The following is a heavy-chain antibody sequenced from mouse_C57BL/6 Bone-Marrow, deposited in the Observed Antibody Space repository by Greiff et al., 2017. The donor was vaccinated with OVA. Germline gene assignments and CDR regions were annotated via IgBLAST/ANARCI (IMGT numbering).Heavy chain of an antibody. Sequence: DVKLVESGGGLVKPGGSLKLSCAASGFTFSDYGMHWVRQAPEKGLEWVAYISSGSSTIYYADTVKGRFTISRDNAKNTLFLQMTSLRSEDTAMYYCARPRLRRGAWFAYWGQGTLVTVSA. D-gene: IGHD2-4*01. J-gene: IGHJ3*01. CDR1: GFTFSDYG. CDR3: ARPRLRRGAWFAY. CDR2: ISSGSSTI. V-gene: IGHV5-17*01.